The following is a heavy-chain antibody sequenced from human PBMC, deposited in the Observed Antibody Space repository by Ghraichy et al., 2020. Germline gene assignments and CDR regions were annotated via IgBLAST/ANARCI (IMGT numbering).Heavy chain of an antibody. D-gene: IGHD3-10*01. V-gene: IGHV4-59*08. J-gene: IGHJ4*02. CDR3: ARQAYYYGSGSYRFDY. CDR2: IYYSGST. Sequence: SETLSLTCTVSGGSISSYYWSWIRQPPGKGLEWIGYIYYSGSTNYNPSLKSRVTISVDTSKNQFSLKLSSVTAADTAVYYCARQAYYYGSGSYRFDYWGQGTLVTVSS. CDR1: GGSISSYY.